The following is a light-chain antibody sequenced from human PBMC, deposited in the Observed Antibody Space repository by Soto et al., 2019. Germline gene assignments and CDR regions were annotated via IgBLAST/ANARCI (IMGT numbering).Light chain of an antibody. CDR1: QDISND. V-gene: IGKV1-33*01. Sequence: DIQMTQSPSSLSASVGDRVTITYQASQDISNDLNWYQQKPGKAPMLLIYDASNLETGVPSRFSGSGSGTDFTFTISSLQPEDIATYYCQQYDNLPVTFGQGTKLEIK. CDR2: DAS. CDR3: QQYDNLPVT. J-gene: IGKJ2*01.